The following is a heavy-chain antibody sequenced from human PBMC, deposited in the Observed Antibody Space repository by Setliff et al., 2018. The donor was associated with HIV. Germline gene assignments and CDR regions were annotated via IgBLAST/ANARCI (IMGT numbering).Heavy chain of an antibody. J-gene: IGHJ4*02. CDR2: TSHSGKT. CDR1: GGPLSGHY. V-gene: IGHV4-34*01. CDR3: VTSSSWSSRLNF. Sequence: PSETLSLTCAVYGGPLSGHYWSWIRQPPGQGLEWIGETSHSGKTNYNPSLKSRVTISVGTSKNQFSLTLTSVTAADTAVYYCVTSSSWSSRLNFWGPGMLVTVSS. D-gene: IGHD2-2*01.